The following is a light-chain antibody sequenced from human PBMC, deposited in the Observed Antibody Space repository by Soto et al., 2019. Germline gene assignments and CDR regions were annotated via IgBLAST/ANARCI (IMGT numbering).Light chain of an antibody. V-gene: IGLV2-14*03. CDR3: RSYTSSNTLV. CDR2: DVS. CDR1: SSDVGRYNY. Sequence: QSALTQPASVSGSPGQSITTSCTGTSSDVGRYNYVSWYQQHPGKAPKLRIYDVSNRPSGVSNRFSGSKSGNTASLTISGLQAEDEADYYCRSYTSSNTLVFGTGTKLNVL. J-gene: IGLJ1*01.